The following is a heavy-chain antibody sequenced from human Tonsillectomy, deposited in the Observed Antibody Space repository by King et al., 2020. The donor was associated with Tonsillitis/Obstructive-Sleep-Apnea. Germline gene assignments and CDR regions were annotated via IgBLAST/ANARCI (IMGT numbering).Heavy chain of an antibody. CDR3: ARDVYDFWCCYPNWFDP. Sequence: VQLVESGGGLVQPGGSLRLSCAASGFTFSSYEMNWVRQAPGKGLEWVSYISSSGSTIYYADSVKGRFTISRDNAKNSLYLQMNSLRAEDTAVYYCARDVYDFWCCYPNWFDPWGQGTLVTVSS. V-gene: IGHV3-48*03. CDR1: GFTFSSYE. D-gene: IGHD3-3*01. J-gene: IGHJ5*02. CDR2: ISSSGSTI.